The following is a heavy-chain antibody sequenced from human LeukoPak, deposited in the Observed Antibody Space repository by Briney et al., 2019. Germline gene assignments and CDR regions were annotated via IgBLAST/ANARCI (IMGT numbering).Heavy chain of an antibody. V-gene: IGHV3-23*01. D-gene: IGHD2-2*01. Sequence: QSGGSLRLSCAGSGFTFGDFPMTWVRQAPGKGLEWVSAISGSGGSTYYADSVKGRFTISRDNSKNTLYLQMNSLRAEDTAVYYCAKSYAVVPAAEVDIWGQGTMVTVSS. CDR3: AKSYAVVPAAEVDI. CDR1: GFTFGDFP. CDR2: ISGSGGST. J-gene: IGHJ3*02.